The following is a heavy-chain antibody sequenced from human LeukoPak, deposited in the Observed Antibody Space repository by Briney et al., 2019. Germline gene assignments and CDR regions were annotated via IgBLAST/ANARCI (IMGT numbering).Heavy chain of an antibody. D-gene: IGHD3-22*01. J-gene: IGHJ5*02. V-gene: IGHV4-59*08. Sequence: PSETLCLTCTVSGGSISSYSRSWVRQPPGKGLEWIGYIYYSGSTNYNPSLKSRVTISVDTSKNQFSLKLSSVTAADTAVYYCARSVYYYDSSGYLSWGQGTVVTVSS. CDR3: ARSVYYYDSSGYLS. CDR1: GGSISSYS. CDR2: IYYSGST.